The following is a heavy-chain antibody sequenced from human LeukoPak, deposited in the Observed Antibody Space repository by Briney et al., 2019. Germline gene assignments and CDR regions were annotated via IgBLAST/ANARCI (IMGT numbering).Heavy chain of an antibody. CDR1: GFTFSSYA. J-gene: IGHJ4*02. CDR2: ISGSGGST. Sequence: GGSLRLSCAASGFTFSSYAMSWVRQAPGKGLEWVSAISGSGGSTYHADSVKGRFTISRDNSKNTLYLQMNSLRAEDTAVYYCAKDLAAGYSSGWYIPGRYYFDYWGQGTLVTVSS. D-gene: IGHD6-19*01. V-gene: IGHV3-23*01. CDR3: AKDLAAGYSSGWYIPGRYYFDY.